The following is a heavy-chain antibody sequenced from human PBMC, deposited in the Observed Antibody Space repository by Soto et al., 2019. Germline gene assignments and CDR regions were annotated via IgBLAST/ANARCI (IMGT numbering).Heavy chain of an antibody. V-gene: IGHV1-2*02. CDR1: AYTFTDYY. Sequence: ASVKVSCKASAYTFTDYYMHWVRQTPGQGLEWMGWINPNSGDTNFAQKFQGRVTMTRDTSIRTAYMELSRLRAEDTAVYYCASAPGIAARPASNWGQGTLVTVSS. CDR3: ASAPGIAARPASN. D-gene: IGHD6-6*01. J-gene: IGHJ4*02. CDR2: INPNSGDT.